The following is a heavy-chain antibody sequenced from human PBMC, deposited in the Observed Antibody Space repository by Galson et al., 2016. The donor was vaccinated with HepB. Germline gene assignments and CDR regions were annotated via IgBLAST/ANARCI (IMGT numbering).Heavy chain of an antibody. CDR3: AKGGYGLGV. CDR2: IIPVDDIP. CDR1: GGSFSSYT. V-gene: IGHV1-69*02. Sequence: SVKVSCKASGGSFSSYTVSWVRQVPGEGLEWMGKIIPVDDIPDYAQKFPGRATITAEKSTSTAYLALSSLTSEDTAVYYCAKGGYGLGVWGQGTLVTVSS. D-gene: IGHD5-12*01. J-gene: IGHJ4*02.